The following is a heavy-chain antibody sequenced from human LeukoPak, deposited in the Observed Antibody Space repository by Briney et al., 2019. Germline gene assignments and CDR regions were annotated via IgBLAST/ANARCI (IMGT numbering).Heavy chain of an antibody. V-gene: IGHV3-11*04. D-gene: IGHD6-6*01. CDR1: GFIFSDYY. J-gene: IGHJ5*02. Sequence: KTGGSLRLSCAASGFIFSDYYMSWIRQAPGKGLEWVSYISSSGSTIYYADSVKGRFTISRDNAKNSLYLQMNSLRAEDTAVYYCARDPVLRYSSSSWLHWFDPWGQGTLVTVSS. CDR2: ISSSGSTI. CDR3: ARDPVLRYSSSSWLHWFDP.